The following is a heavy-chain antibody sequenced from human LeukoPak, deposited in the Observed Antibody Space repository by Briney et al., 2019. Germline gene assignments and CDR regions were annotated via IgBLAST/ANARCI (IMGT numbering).Heavy chain of an antibody. D-gene: IGHD2-15*01. Sequence: GGSLRLSCAASGFSFRNYWMGWVRQAPGKGLEWVANTKPDGSAEYYADSVRGRFTASRDNANNLLYLQMNRLGAEDTAVYYCARDGGLHTNFDYWGQGTLLTVSS. CDR1: GFSFRNYW. V-gene: IGHV3-7*01. CDR3: ARDGGLHTNFDY. CDR2: TKPDGSAE. J-gene: IGHJ4*02.